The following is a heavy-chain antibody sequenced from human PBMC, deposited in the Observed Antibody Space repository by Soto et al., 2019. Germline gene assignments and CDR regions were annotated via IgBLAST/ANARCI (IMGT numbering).Heavy chain of an antibody. J-gene: IGHJ4*02. Sequence: SETLSLTCTVSGASINSYFWTWIRQAPGKGLEWIGYISDSGNTKFNPSLEGQVTISLDTSKNHFSLKLTSVTAADTAIYYCARILPSGHGVLYFDSWGQGTLVTVSS. CDR3: ARILPSGHGVLYFDS. CDR2: ISDSGNT. CDR1: GASINSYF. V-gene: IGHV4-59*01. D-gene: IGHD2-8*01.